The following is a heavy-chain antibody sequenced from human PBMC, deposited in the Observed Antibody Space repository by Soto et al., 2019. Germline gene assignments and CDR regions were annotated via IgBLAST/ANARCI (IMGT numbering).Heavy chain of an antibody. CDR2: IYPGDSDT. CDR3: ARQDGDKYYYYGMDV. Sequence: PGESLKISCNGSEYSFTDYWIGWVRQMPGKGLEWMGIIYPGDSDTRYSPSFQGQVTISADKSISTAYLQWSSLKASDTAMYYCARQDGDKYYYYGMDVWGQGTTVTVSS. CDR1: EYSFTDYW. J-gene: IGHJ6*02. V-gene: IGHV5-51*01. D-gene: IGHD4-17*01.